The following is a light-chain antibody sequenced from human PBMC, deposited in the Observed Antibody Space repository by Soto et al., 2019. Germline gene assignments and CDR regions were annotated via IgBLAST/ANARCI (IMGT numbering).Light chain of an antibody. CDR1: QSISSY. CDR2: AAS. Sequence: DIPMTQSPSSLSASVGDRVTITCRASQSISSYLNWYQQKPGKAPKLLIYAASSLQSGVPSRFSGSGSGTDFTFTISSLQPEDFATYYCQQSYSTPRNTFGQGTKLEIK. CDR3: QQSYSTPRNT. V-gene: IGKV1-39*01. J-gene: IGKJ2*01.